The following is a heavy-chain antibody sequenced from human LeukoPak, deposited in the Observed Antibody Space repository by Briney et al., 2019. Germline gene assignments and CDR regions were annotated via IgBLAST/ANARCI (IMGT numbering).Heavy chain of an antibody. Sequence: PSETLSLTCTVSGGSISSYYWSWIRQPPGKGLEWIGYIYYSGSTNYNPSLKSRVTISVDTSKNQFSLKLSSVTAADTAVYYCARVPKTYCGGDCYFDYWGQGTLVTVSS. CDR2: IYYSGST. D-gene: IGHD2-21*02. CDR1: GGSISSYY. CDR3: ARVPKTYCGGDCYFDY. V-gene: IGHV4-59*01. J-gene: IGHJ4*02.